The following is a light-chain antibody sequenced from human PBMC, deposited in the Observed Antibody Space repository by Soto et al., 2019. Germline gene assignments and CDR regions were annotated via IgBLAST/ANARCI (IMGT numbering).Light chain of an antibody. CDR1: QNINNK. V-gene: IGKV3-15*01. J-gene: IGKJ4*01. CDR3: QHYNNWPLT. CDR2: GAS. Sequence: EIVVTQSPATLSLSPGQRATLSCRTSQNINNKLVWYQQKPGQAPRLLIYGASPRATGIPARCSGSGSGTEFTLTISSLQSEDFAVYSCQHYNNWPLTFGGGTKVEIK.